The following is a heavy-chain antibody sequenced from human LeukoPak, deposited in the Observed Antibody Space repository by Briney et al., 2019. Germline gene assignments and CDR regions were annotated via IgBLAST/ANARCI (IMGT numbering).Heavy chain of an antibody. CDR2: IYSGGST. V-gene: IGHV3-53*01. J-gene: IGHJ4*02. D-gene: IGHD3-3*01. CDR1: GFTFSSYA. Sequence: GGCLRLSCAASGFTFSSYAMSWVRQAPGKGLKWVSVIYSGGSTFYADSVKGRFTISRDNSKNTLYLQMNSLRAEDTAVYYCASTGDIWSAYPYWGQGTLVTVSS. CDR3: ASTGDIWSAYPY.